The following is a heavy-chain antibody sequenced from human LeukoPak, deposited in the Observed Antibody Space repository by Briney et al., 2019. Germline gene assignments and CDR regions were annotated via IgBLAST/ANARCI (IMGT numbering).Heavy chain of an antibody. J-gene: IGHJ5*02. CDR1: GYSFTDYY. D-gene: IGHD1-26*01. CDR3: ARADRLDGSPYLIGP. Sequence: GASVKVSCKTSGYSFTDYYMHWVRQAPGQGLEWMGWINPNSGGTSTAQKFQGRITMTRDTSITTVYMEVSWLTSDDTAIYYCARADRLDGSPYLIGPWGQGTLATVSS. CDR2: INPNSGGT. V-gene: IGHV1-2*02.